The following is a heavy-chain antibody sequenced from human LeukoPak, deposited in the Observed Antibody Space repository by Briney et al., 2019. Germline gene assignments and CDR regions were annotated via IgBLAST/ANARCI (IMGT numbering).Heavy chain of an antibody. CDR1: GLSVSSNF. CDR2: ISGSGGST. V-gene: IGHV3-23*01. Sequence: GGSLRLSCAATGLSVSSNFMGWVRQAPGKGLEWVSAISGSGGSTYYADSVKGRFTISRDNSKNTLYLQMNSLRAEDTAVYYCAKDGLRFLEWLSLYYFDYWGQGTLVTVSS. CDR3: AKDGLRFLEWLSLYYFDY. J-gene: IGHJ4*02. D-gene: IGHD3-3*01.